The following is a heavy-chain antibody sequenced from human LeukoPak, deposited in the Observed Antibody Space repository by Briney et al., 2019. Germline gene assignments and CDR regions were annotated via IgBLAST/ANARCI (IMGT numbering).Heavy chain of an antibody. CDR3: ARTPNPVGHYYDSSGYYYFDY. Sequence: ASVKVSCKASGYTFTSYDINWVRQATGQGLEWMGWMNPNSGNTGYAQKFQGRVTMTRNTSISTAYMELSSLRSEDTAVYYCARTPNPVGHYYDSSGYYYFDYWGQGTLVTVSS. CDR2: MNPNSGNT. V-gene: IGHV1-8*01. CDR1: GYTFTSYD. D-gene: IGHD3-22*01. J-gene: IGHJ4*02.